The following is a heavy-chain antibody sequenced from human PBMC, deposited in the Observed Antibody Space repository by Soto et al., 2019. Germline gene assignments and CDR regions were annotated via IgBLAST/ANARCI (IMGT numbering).Heavy chain of an antibody. Sequence: QVPLVESGGGVVQPGRSLRLSFAASGFTFSSYGMHWVRQAPGKGLEWVAVISYDGSNKYYGDSVKGRFTISRDNSKNTLYMQMNSLRAEDTAVYYCANGGRYYYGMDVWGQGTTVTVS. V-gene: IGHV3-30*18. J-gene: IGHJ6*02. CDR3: ANGGRYYYGMDV. CDR2: ISYDGSNK. CDR1: GFTFSSYG.